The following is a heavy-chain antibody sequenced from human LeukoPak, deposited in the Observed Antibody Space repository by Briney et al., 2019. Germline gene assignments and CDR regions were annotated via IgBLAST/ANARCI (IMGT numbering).Heavy chain of an antibody. V-gene: IGHV3-30*18. J-gene: IGHJ4*02. CDR3: AKVFAGSWGYTYDHYFDY. CDR1: GFTFNSYD. CDR2: ISSEGSNK. Sequence: QAGGSLRPSCAVSGFTFNSYDMHWVRQAPGKGLEWVAVISSEGSNKIYADSVKGRFTISRDNSRDTLYLQMNSLRAEDTAVFYCAKVFAGSWGYTYDHYFDYWGQGTLVTVSS. D-gene: IGHD5-18*01.